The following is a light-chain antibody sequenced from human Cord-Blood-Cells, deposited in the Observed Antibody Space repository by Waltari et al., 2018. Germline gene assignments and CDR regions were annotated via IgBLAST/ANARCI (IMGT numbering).Light chain of an antibody. Sequence: DIQLTQSPSSLSSSVGARVTIPCRASQSISSYLNWYQQKPGKAPKLLIYAASSLQSGGPSRYSGSGSGTDFTLTISSLQPEDFATYYCQQSYSTPTWTFGQGTKVEIK. CDR1: QSISSY. V-gene: IGKV1-39*01. CDR3: QQSYSTPTWT. J-gene: IGKJ1*01. CDR2: AAS.